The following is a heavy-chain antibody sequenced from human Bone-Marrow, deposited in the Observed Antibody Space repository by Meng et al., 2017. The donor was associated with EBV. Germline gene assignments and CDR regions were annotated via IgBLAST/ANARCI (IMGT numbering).Heavy chain of an antibody. CDR3: ASESGRGYTPDY. J-gene: IGHJ4*02. D-gene: IGHD3-10*01. V-gene: IGHV1-69*01. CDR1: GGPFRNYA. CDR2: FLPTLGAP. Sequence: QLQLGQSAAEVKKPGSSVKVSCKTSGGPFRNYAVSWVRQAPGQGLEWLGGFLPTLGAPNYAQKFHGRVTITADESTSTHYMDLSSLRSDDTAVYYCASESGRGYTPDYWGQGTLVTVSS.